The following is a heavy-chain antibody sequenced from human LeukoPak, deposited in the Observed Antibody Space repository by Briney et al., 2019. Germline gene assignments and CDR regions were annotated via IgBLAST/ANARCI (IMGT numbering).Heavy chain of an antibody. CDR1: GNYW. CDR2: INSDGSST. J-gene: IGHJ5*02. V-gene: IGHV3-74*01. D-gene: IGHD5-18*01. Sequence: GGSLRLSCAASGNYWMHWVRQAPGKGLVWVSRINSDGSSTSYADSVKGRFTISRDNAKNTLYLQMNSLKAEDTAVYYCARADMYSYDNWFDPWVQGTLVTVSS. CDR3: ARADMYSYDNWFDP.